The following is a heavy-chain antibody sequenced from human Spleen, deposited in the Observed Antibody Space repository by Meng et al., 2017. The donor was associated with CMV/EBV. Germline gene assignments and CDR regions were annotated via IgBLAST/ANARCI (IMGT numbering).Heavy chain of an antibody. CDR1: GFTFSSYA. V-gene: IGHV3-21*01. D-gene: IGHD2-2*01. CDR2: ISSSSSYI. J-gene: IGHJ6*02. Sequence: GESLKISCAASGFTFSSYAMSWVRQAPGKGLEWVSSISSSSSYIYYADSVKGRFTISRDNAKNPLYLQMNSLRAEDTAVYYCARDIVVVPAAGYYYYYGMDVWGQGTTVTVSS. CDR3: ARDIVVVPAAGYYYYYGMDV.